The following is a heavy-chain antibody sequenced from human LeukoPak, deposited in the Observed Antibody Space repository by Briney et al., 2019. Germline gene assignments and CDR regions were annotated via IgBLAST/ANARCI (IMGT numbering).Heavy chain of an antibody. Sequence: PSETPSLTCTVSGGSISSGSYYWSWIRQPAGKGLEWIGRIYTSGSTNYNPSLKSRVTISVDTSKNQFSLKLGSVTAADTAVYYCARDSGNSDAFDIWGQGTMVTVSS. J-gene: IGHJ3*02. V-gene: IGHV4-61*02. D-gene: IGHD4-23*01. CDR2: IYTSGST. CDR3: ARDSGNSDAFDI. CDR1: GGSISSGSYY.